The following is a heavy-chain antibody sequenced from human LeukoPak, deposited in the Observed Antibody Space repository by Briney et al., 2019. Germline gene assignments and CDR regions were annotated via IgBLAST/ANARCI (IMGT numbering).Heavy chain of an antibody. D-gene: IGHD6-6*01. CDR1: GGSISNSSYY. Sequence: SQTLSLTCTVSGGSISNSSYYWSSIRQPPGKGLEWIGEINHSGSTNYNPSLKSRVTISVDTSKNQFSLKLSSVAAADTAVYYCARGRIAARPLNWFDPWGQGTLVTVSS. CDR2: INHSGST. J-gene: IGHJ5*02. V-gene: IGHV4-39*07. CDR3: ARGRIAARPLNWFDP.